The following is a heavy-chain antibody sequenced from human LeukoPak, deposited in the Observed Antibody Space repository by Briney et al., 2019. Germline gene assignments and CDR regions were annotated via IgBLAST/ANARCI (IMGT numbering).Heavy chain of an antibody. D-gene: IGHD4-17*01. J-gene: IGHJ5*02. Sequence: SVKVSCKASGGTFSSYAISWVRQAPGQGLEWMGGIIPIFGTANYAQKFQGRVTIATDESTSTAYMELSSLRSEDTAVYYCARPYGDFSGSWFDPWGQGTLVTVSS. CDR1: GGTFSSYA. V-gene: IGHV1-69*05. CDR2: IIPIFGTA. CDR3: ARPYGDFSGSWFDP.